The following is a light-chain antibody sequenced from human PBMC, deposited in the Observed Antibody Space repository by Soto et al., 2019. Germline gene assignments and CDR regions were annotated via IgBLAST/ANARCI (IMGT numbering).Light chain of an antibody. Sequence: IVMTQSPATLSVSPGERATLSCRASQSIXSNLAWYQGKPGQAPRILIYXASTRATGIPARFTGSGCGTEFTLTIGGLEPEDVEVYYCQQYGSPQTFGQGTKVDIK. CDR2: XAS. CDR3: QQYGSPQT. J-gene: IGKJ1*01. V-gene: IGKV3-15*01. CDR1: QSIXSN.